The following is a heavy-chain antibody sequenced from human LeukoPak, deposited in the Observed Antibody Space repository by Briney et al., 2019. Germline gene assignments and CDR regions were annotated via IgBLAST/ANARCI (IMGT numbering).Heavy chain of an antibody. CDR2: IYYSGST. V-gene: IGHV4-59*01. J-gene: IGHJ4*02. CDR3: ARVIGYSGYDAFDY. Sequence: SETLSLTCIVSGGSISSYYWSWIRQPPGKGLEWIGYIYYSGSTNYNPSLKSRVTISVDTSKNQFSLKLSPVTAADTAVYYCARVIGYSGYDAFDYWGQGTLVIVSS. D-gene: IGHD5-12*01. CDR1: GGSISSYY.